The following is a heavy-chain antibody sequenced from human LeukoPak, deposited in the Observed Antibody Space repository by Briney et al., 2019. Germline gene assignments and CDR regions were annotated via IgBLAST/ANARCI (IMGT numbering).Heavy chain of an antibody. CDR1: GGPISSGDYY. V-gene: IGHV4-30-4*01. J-gene: IGHJ5*02. D-gene: IGHD3-10*01. CDR3: ARFRHYDYDSSWFDP. CDR2: IYYSGST. Sequence: SETLSLTCTVSGGPISSGDYYWSWIRQPPGKGLEWIGYIYYSGSTYYNPSLKSRVTISVDTSKNQFSLKLSSVTAADTAVYYCARFRHYDYDSSWFDPWGQGTLVTVSS.